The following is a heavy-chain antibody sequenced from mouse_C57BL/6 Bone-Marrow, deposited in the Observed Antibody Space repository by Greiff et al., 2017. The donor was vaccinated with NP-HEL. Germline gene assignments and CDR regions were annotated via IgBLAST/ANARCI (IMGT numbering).Heavy chain of an antibody. D-gene: IGHD2-4*01. V-gene: IGHV1-81*01. Sequence: QVQLQQSGAELARPGASVKLSCKASGYTFTSYGISWVKQRPGQGLEWIGEIYPRSGNTYYNEKFKGKATLTADKSSSTAYMELRSLTSEDSAVYFCARKRDYDYDWYFEVWGTGTTVTVAS. CDR3: ARKRDYDYDWYFEV. J-gene: IGHJ1*03. CDR1: GYTFTSYG. CDR2: IYPRSGNT.